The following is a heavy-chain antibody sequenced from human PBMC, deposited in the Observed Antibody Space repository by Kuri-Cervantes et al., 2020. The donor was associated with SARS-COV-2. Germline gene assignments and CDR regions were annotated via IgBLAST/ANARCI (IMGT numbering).Heavy chain of an antibody. D-gene: IGHD3-3*01. CDR1: GFTFSSYE. CDR3: AKDSITIFGVVIAQEYFQH. V-gene: IGHV3-23*01. Sequence: GESLKISCAASGFTFSSYEMNWVRQAPGKGLKWVSAISGSGGSTYYADSVKGRFTISRDNSKNTLYLQMNSLRAEDTAVYYCAKDSITIFGVVIAQEYFQHWGQGTLVTVSS. CDR2: ISGSGGST. J-gene: IGHJ1*01.